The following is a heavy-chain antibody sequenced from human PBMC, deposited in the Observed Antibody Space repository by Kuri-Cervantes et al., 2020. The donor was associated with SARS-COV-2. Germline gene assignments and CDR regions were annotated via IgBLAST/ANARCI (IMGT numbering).Heavy chain of an antibody. V-gene: IGHV1-69*04. CDR3: ARTAKTGQLRDY. J-gene: IGHJ4*02. CDR2: IIPILGTA. Sequence: SVKVSCKASGYTFTSYGISWVRQAPGQGLEWMGRIIPILGTANYAQKFQGRVTITADKSTSTAYMELSSLRSEDTAVYYCARTAKTGQLRDYWGQGTLVTVSS. D-gene: IGHD2-21*02. CDR1: GYTFTSYG.